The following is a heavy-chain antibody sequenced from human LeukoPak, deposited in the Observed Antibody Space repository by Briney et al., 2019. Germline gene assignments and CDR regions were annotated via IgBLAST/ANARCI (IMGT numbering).Heavy chain of an antibody. Sequence: SETLSLTCTVPGGSISSSSYYWGWIRQPPGKGLEWIGSIYYSGSTYYNPSLKSRVTISVDTSKNQFSLKLSSVTAADTAVYYCARSRDSGYGPLDYWGQGTLVTVSS. D-gene: IGHD5-12*01. J-gene: IGHJ4*02. CDR3: ARSRDSGYGPLDY. V-gene: IGHV4-39*07. CDR2: IYYSGST. CDR1: GGSISSSSYY.